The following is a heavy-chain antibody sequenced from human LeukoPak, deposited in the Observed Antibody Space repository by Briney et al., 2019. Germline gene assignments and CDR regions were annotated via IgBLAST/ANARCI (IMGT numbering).Heavy chain of an antibody. CDR3: ARVRLRGPGSNWFDP. V-gene: IGHV1-2*02. D-gene: IGHD3-16*01. J-gene: IGHJ5*02. CDR1: GYTFTGYY. CDR2: INPNSGGT. Sequence: GASVKVSCKASGYTFTGYYMHWVRQAPGQGLEWMGWINPNSGGTNYAQKFQGRVTMTRDTSISTAYVELSRLRSDDTAVYYCARVRLRGPGSNWFDPWGQGTLVTVSS.